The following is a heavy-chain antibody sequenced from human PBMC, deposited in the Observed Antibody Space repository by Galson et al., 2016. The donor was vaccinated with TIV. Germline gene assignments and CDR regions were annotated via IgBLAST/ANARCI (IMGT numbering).Heavy chain of an antibody. D-gene: IGHD6-25*01. V-gene: IGHV4-31*03. CDR1: GDSISNGAYY. CDR2: IYNTGYT. J-gene: IGHJ5*02. CDR3: ARVVSAAVDWFDP. Sequence: TLSLTCSVSGDSISNGAYYWTWIRQHPGKGLEWIGYIYNTGYTSYNPSLKSRLTISVDTSMNQFSLGLNSVTAADTAVYYCARVVSAAVDWFDPWGPGTLVTVSS.